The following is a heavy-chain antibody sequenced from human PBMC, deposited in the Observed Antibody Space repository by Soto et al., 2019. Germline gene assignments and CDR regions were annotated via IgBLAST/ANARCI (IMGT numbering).Heavy chain of an antibody. Sequence: GASVKVSCKASGFTFTSSAVQWVRQARGQRLEWIGWIVVGSGNTNYAQKFQERVTITRDMSTSTAYMEPSSLRSEDTAVYYCAADRGVRGVITPLGMDVWGQGTTVTVSS. D-gene: IGHD3-10*01. CDR3: AADRGVRGVITPLGMDV. CDR2: IVVGSGNT. CDR1: GFTFTSSA. V-gene: IGHV1-58*01. J-gene: IGHJ6*02.